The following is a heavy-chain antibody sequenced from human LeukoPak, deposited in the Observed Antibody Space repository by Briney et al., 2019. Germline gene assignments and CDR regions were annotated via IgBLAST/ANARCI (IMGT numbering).Heavy chain of an antibody. Sequence: GGSLRLSCAASGFTFSSYWMSWVRQAPGKRLEWVANIKQDGSEKYYVDSVKGRFTISRDNAKNSLYLQMNSLRAEDTAVYYCARDRYYYDSSGYCIDYWGQGTLVTVSS. CDR3: ARDRYYYDSSGYCIDY. J-gene: IGHJ4*02. D-gene: IGHD3-22*01. V-gene: IGHV3-7*01. CDR1: GFTFSSYW. CDR2: IKQDGSEK.